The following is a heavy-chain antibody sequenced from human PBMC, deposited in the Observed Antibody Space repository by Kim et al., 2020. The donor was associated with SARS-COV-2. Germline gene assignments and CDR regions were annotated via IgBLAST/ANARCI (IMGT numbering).Heavy chain of an antibody. J-gene: IGHJ6*02. V-gene: IGHV3-48*02. CDR2: ISSSSSTI. CDR3: ARADDPRDYYYYGMDV. Sequence: GGSLRLSCAASGFTFSSYSMNWVRQAPGKGLEWVSYISSSSSTIYYADSVKGRFTISRDNAKNSLYLQMNSLRDEDTAVYYCARADDPRDYYYYGMDVWGQGTTVTVSS. CDR1: GFTFSSYS.